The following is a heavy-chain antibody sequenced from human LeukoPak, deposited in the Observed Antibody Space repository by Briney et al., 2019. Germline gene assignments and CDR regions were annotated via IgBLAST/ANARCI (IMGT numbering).Heavy chain of an antibody. J-gene: IGHJ4*02. CDR1: GVSFSGYY. V-gene: IGHV4-59*01. CDR2: IYYSGST. CDR3: ARGYDSSGYYYGVDY. D-gene: IGHD3-22*01. Sequence: SETLSLTCAVYGVSFSGYYWSWIRQPPGKGLEWIGYIYYSGSTNYNPSLKSRVTISVDTSKNQFSLKLSSVTAADTAVYYCARGYDSSGYYYGVDYWGQGTLVTVSS.